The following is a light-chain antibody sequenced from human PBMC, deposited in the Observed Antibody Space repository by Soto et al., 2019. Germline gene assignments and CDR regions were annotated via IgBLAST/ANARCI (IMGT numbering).Light chain of an antibody. V-gene: IGKV4-1*01. J-gene: IGKJ1*01. CDR3: QQYYSTPLT. Sequence: DIVMTQSPDSLAVSLGERATINSKSSQSVLYSSNNKNYLAWYQQKPGQPPKLLIYWASTRESGVPDRFSGSGSGTDFTLTSSSLQAEDVAVYYCQQYYSTPLTFGQGTKVEIK. CDR2: WAS. CDR1: QSVLYSSNNKNY.